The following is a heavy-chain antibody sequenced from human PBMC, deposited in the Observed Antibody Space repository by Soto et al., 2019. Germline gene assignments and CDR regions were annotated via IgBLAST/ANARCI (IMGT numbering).Heavy chain of an antibody. V-gene: IGHV1-69*08. D-gene: IGHD2-15*01. J-gene: IGHJ6*03. Sequence: QVQLVQSGPEVKKPGSSVKVSCKASGGTFSSYSISWVRQAPGQGLEWMGRIIPILGIANYAQKFQGRVTITADKSTSTAYMELSSLRSEDTAVYYCARDDCSGGSCYSSRFDYYYYYMDVWGKGTTVTVSS. CDR2: IIPILGIA. CDR3: ARDDCSGGSCYSSRFDYYYYYMDV. CDR1: GGTFSSYS.